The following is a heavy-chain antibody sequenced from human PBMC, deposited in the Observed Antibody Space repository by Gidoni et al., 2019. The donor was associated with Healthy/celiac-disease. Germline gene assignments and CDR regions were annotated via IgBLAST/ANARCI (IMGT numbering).Heavy chain of an antibody. J-gene: IGHJ4*02. CDR1: GFTFSSYS. D-gene: IGHD1-26*01. CDR3: ARGVGATTGSY. V-gene: IGHV3-21*01. CDR2: ISSSSSYI. Sequence: EVQLVESGGGLVKPGGSLRLSCAASGFTFSSYSMNWVRQAPGKGLGWVSSISSSSSYIYYADSVKGRFTISRDNAKNSLYLQMNSLRAEDTAVYYCARGVGATTGSYWGQGTLVTVSS.